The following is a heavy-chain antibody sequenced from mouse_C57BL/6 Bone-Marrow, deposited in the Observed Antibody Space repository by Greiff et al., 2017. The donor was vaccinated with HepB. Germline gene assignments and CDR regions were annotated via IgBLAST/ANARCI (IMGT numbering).Heavy chain of an antibody. J-gene: IGHJ4*01. CDR3: ARNEDYYGSSFLYYYAMDY. V-gene: IGHV2-2*01. CDR1: GFSFTSYG. CDR2: IWSGGST. Sequence: QVQLQQSGPGLVQPSQSLSITCTVSGFSFTSYGVHWVRQSPGKGLEWLGVIWSGGSTDYNAAFISRLSISKDNSKSQVFFKMNSLQADDTAIYYCARNEDYYGSSFLYYYAMDYWGQGTSVTVSS. D-gene: IGHD1-1*01.